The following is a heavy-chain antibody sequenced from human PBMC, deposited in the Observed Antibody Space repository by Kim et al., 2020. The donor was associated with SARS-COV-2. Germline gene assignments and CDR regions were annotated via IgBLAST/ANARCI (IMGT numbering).Heavy chain of an antibody. Sequence: GGSLRLSCAASGFTFSSYAMHWVRQAPGKGLEWVAVISYDGSNKYYADSVKGRFTISRDNSKNTLYLQMNSLRAEDTAVYYCARGQKYYYGSGGPNWFDPWGQGTLVTVSS. CDR3: ARGQKYYYGSGGPNWFDP. CDR1: GFTFSSYA. J-gene: IGHJ5*02. CDR2: ISYDGSNK. V-gene: IGHV3-30-3*01. D-gene: IGHD3-10*01.